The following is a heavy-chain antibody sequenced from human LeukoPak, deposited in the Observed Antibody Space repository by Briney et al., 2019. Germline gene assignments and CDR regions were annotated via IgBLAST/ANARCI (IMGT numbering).Heavy chain of an antibody. CDR3: SRGLSRSSWPFDY. CDR1: GFTVSSNY. D-gene: IGHD6-13*01. J-gene: IGHJ4*02. V-gene: IGHV3-66*01. CDR2: IYSGGST. Sequence: GGSLRLSCAASGFTVSSNYMSWVRQAPGKGLEWVSVIYSGGSTYYADSVKGRFTISRDNSKNTLYLQMNSMRAEDTAVYYCSRGLSRSSWPFDYRGQGTLVTVSS.